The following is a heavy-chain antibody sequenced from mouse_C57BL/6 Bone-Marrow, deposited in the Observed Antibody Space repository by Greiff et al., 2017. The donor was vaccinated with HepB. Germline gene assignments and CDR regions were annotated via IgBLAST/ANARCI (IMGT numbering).Heavy chain of an antibody. CDR3: ARERDYDGYYDAMDY. CDR2: ISDGGSYT. CDR1: GFTFSSYA. Sequence: DVMLVESGGGLVKPGGSLKLSCAASGFTFSSYAMSWVRQTPEKRLEWVATISDGGSYTYYPDNVKGRFTISRDNAKNNLYLQMSHLKSEDTAMYYCARERDYDGYYDAMDYWGQGTSVTVSS. J-gene: IGHJ4*01. D-gene: IGHD2-3*01. V-gene: IGHV5-4*01.